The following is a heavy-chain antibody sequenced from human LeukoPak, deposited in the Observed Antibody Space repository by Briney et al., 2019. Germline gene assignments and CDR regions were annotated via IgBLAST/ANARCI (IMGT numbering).Heavy chain of an antibody. J-gene: IGHJ3*02. Sequence: GGSLRLSCTASGFSISINFMGWVRQGPGKGLEWVSVIYSAGSTYYADSVEGRFSISRDNSNNMLYLQMNSLRAEDTAAYYCARVRGFYDMSDAFDIWGQGTMATVSS. D-gene: IGHD3-9*01. CDR1: GFSISINF. CDR3: ARVRGFYDMSDAFDI. CDR2: IYSAGST. V-gene: IGHV3-53*01.